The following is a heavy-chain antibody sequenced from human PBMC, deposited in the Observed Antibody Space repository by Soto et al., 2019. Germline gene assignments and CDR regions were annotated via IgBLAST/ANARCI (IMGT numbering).Heavy chain of an antibody. Sequence: GGSLRLSCSDSGFTFSHHSLYWVGHAPGKGLRYVSTISGNGGNTHYAASVRGRFTISRDNSKNTVFLQMSGLGVADSAVYYCVKVSGYCTGGSCFSYFDYWGQGALVTVSS. V-gene: IGHV3-64D*06. J-gene: IGHJ4*02. D-gene: IGHD2-15*01. CDR3: VKVSGYCTGGSCFSYFDY. CDR2: ISGNGGNT. CDR1: GFTFSHHS.